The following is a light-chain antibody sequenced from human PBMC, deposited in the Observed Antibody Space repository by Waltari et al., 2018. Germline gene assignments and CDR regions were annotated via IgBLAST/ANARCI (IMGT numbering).Light chain of an antibody. CDR1: QGATSY. Sequence: DIQLTQSPAFLSASVGDRVTITCRCSQGATSYLAWYEQKPGKAPKLLIYAASTVENGVPSRFSGCGCGTESTLTISSLQPEDFAVYYCDQFNSYLAPFGGGTKVEIK. CDR2: AAS. J-gene: IGKJ4*01. V-gene: IGKV1-9*01. CDR3: DQFNSYLAP.